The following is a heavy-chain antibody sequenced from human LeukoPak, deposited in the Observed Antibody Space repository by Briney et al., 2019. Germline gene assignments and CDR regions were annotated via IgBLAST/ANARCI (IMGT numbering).Heavy chain of an antibody. J-gene: IGHJ6*02. CDR2: ISYDGSNK. CDR3: AKDILTGYNPIYYYYGMDV. D-gene: IGHD3-9*01. Sequence: PGGSLRLSCAASGFTFSSYGMHWVRRAPGKGLEWVAVISYDGSNKYYADSVKGRFTIPRDNSKNTLYLQMNSLRAEDAAVYYCAKDILTGYNPIYYYYGMDVWGQGTTVTVSS. CDR1: GFTFSSYG. V-gene: IGHV3-30*18.